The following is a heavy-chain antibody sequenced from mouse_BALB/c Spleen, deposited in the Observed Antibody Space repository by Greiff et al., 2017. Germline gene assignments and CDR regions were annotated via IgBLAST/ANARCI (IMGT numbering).Heavy chain of an antibody. V-gene: IGHV1-9*01. CDR2: ILPGSGST. Sequence: QVQLKQSGAELMKPGASVKISCKATGYTFSSYWIEWVKQRPGHGLEWIGEILPGSGSTNYNEKFKGKATFTADTSSSTAYMQFSSLTTEDSAIYYCARHVKDGSMYFDVWGAGTTVTVSS. CDR1: GYTFSSYW. CDR3: ARHVKDGSMYFDV. D-gene: IGHD1-1*01. J-gene: IGHJ1*01.